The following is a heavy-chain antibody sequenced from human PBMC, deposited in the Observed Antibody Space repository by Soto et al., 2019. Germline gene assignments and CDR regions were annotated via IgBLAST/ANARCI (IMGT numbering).Heavy chain of an antibody. V-gene: IGHV1-24*01. Sequence: ASVKVSCKVPGYTLTELSMHWVRQAPGKGLEWMGGFDPEDGETIYAQKFQGRVTMTEDTSTDTAYMELSSLRSEDTAVYYCATDRADRHPGAFWGQGTTVTVSS. J-gene: IGHJ6*02. CDR1: GYTLTELS. CDR2: FDPEDGET. CDR3: ATDRADRHPGAF. D-gene: IGHD3-10*01.